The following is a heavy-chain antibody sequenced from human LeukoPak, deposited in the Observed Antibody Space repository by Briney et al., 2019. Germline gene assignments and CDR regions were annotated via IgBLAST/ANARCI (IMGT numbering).Heavy chain of an antibody. D-gene: IGHD1-26*01. CDR2: INAGNGYT. Sequence: ASVKVSCKASGYIFTSYAMHWVRQAPGQRLAWMGWINAGNGYTKYSQKFQGRVTITRDTSASTAYMELSSLRSEDTAVYYCARVAWELRAEGGFDIWGQGTMVTVSS. J-gene: IGHJ3*02. CDR3: ARVAWELRAEGGFDI. V-gene: IGHV1-3*01. CDR1: GYIFTSYA.